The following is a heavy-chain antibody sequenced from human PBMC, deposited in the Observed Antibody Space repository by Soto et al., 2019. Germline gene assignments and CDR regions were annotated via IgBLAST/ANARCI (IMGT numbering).Heavy chain of an antibody. Sequence: QVQLQESGPGLVKPSQTLSLTCTVSGGSLSSGDYYWSWIRQPPGQGLEWIGYIYYSGSNYYNPSLKSQGTISVDTSQNQLSLTLSSVTAADTDVYYCARSESSVYYYFFQHWGQGTLVTVSS. J-gene: IGHJ1*01. V-gene: IGHV4-30-4*01. CDR1: GGSLSSGDYY. D-gene: IGHD3-22*01. CDR3: ARSESSVYYYFFQH. CDR2: IYYSGSN.